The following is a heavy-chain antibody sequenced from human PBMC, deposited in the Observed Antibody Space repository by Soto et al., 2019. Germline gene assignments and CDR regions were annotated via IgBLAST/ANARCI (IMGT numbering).Heavy chain of an antibody. D-gene: IGHD3-10*01. Sequence: SETLSFTCTVSGGSISSFYWSWIRQPPGKGLEWIGYIYYSGSTNYNPSLKSRVTISVDTSKKQFSLKLSSVTAADTAVYYCASSKDGSGSFDMDVWGKGTTVTVSS. J-gene: IGHJ6*03. CDR2: IYYSGST. CDR3: ASSKDGSGSFDMDV. V-gene: IGHV4-59*12. CDR1: GGSISSFY.